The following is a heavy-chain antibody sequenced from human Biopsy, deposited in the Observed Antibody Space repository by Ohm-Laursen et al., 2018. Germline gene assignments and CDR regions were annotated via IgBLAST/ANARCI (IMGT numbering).Heavy chain of an antibody. CDR1: GFTFSRHG. V-gene: IGHV3-33*01. CDR2: IWSDGNNK. CDR3: ARDAEKFDSSGPRFDY. D-gene: IGHD3-22*01. Sequence: SLRLSCAAAGFTFSRHGMHWVRQAPGKGLEWVAVIWSDGNNKYYADSVKGRFTISRDTSRNTLYMQMNSLRVEDTALYYCARDAEKFDSSGPRFDYWGQGTLVTVSS. J-gene: IGHJ4*02.